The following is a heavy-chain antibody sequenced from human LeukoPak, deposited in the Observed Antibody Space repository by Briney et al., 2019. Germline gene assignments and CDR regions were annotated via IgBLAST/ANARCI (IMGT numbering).Heavy chain of an antibody. V-gene: IGHV4-34*01. Sequence: SETLSLTCAVYGGSFSGYYWSWIRQPPGKGLEWIGEIHHSGSTNYNPSLKSRVTISVDTSKNQFSLKLTSVTAADTAVHYCARGGGDYWYFDLWGRGTLVTVSS. J-gene: IGHJ2*01. CDR1: GGSFSGYY. CDR3: ARGGGDYWYFDL. CDR2: IHHSGST. D-gene: IGHD2-21*01.